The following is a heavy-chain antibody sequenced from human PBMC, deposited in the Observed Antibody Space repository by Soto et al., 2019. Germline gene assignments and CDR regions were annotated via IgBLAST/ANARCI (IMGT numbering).Heavy chain of an antibody. Sequence: PVGSLRLSGAASGFTFSTYSMNWVRQAPGKGLEWVSSISGSGNYTHYADFLRGRFTISRDNAKTSLYLQMNSLRAEDTAVYYCAREGINNYNEYYFDSWGQGTVVTVSS. D-gene: IGHD4-4*01. CDR3: AREGINNYNEYYFDS. J-gene: IGHJ4*02. CDR1: GFTFSTYS. CDR2: ISGSGNYT. V-gene: IGHV3-21*01.